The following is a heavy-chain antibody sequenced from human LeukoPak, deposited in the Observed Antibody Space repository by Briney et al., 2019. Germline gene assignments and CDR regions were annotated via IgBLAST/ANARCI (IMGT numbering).Heavy chain of an antibody. CDR3: AKVRDSSSWYLDY. D-gene: IGHD6-13*01. J-gene: IGHJ4*02. Sequence: GGSLRLSCAVSGFTFSSYAMSWVRQAPGKGLEWVSAISGSGGSTYYADSVKGRFTISRDNSKNTLYLQMNSLRAEDTAVYFCAKVRDSSSWYLDYWGQGTLVTVSS. CDR2: ISGSGGST. V-gene: IGHV3-23*01. CDR1: GFTFSSYA.